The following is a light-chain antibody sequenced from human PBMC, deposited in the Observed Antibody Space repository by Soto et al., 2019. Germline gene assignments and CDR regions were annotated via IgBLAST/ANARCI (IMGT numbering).Light chain of an antibody. CDR2: KAS. V-gene: IGKV1-5*03. Sequence: DIQMTQSPSTLSAFVGDRVTITCRASQSISSWLAWYQQKPGEAPKLLINKASTLESGVPSRFSGSRSGTDFTLTISSLQPDDFATYYCQQYNTYSTFRQGTKVEI. J-gene: IGKJ1*01. CDR1: QSISSW. CDR3: QQYNTYST.